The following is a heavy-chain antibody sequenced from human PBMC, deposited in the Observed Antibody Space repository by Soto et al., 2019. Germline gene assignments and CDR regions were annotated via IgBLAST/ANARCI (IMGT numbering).Heavy chain of an antibody. CDR1: GGSISSGGYY. CDR2: IYYSGST. V-gene: IGHV4-31*03. CDR3: ARDRDLEAFDI. Sequence: QVQLQESGPGLVKPSQTLSLTCTVSGGSISSGGYYWSWIRQHPGKGLEWIGYIYYSGSTYYNPSLKRRVTIAVDTSKNQFSLKLSSVTAADTAVYYCARDRDLEAFDIWGQGTMVTVSS. J-gene: IGHJ3*02.